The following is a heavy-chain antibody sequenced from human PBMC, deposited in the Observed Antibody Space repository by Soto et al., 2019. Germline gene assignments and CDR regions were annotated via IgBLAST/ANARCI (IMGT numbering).Heavy chain of an antibody. J-gene: IGHJ4*02. CDR2: INWNSGSM. Sequence: EVQLVESGGGLVQPGTSLRLSCAASGFIFDDYAMNWVRQAPGKGLEWVSGINWNSGSMVYVDSVKGRFTISRDNDKHSLYLQMNSLRPEDTAFHFCAKGPEYGVVLMSAFDYWGQGTLVTVSS. D-gene: IGHD3-3*01. CDR1: GFIFDDYA. V-gene: IGHV3-9*01. CDR3: AKGPEYGVVLMSAFDY.